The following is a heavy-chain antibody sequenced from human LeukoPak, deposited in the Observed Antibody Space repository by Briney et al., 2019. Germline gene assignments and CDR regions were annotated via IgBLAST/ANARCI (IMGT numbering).Heavy chain of an antibody. Sequence: ASVKVSCKASGYTFTSYDIHWVRQATGQGLEWLGWMNPNSGNIGYAQKLQSRVTMTRNTSISTAYMVLSSLSFEDTAVYYCARRNIGYSFDPWGQGTPVTVSS. D-gene: IGHD2-15*01. CDR2: MNPNSGNI. V-gene: IGHV1-8*01. J-gene: IGHJ5*02. CDR3: ARRNIGYSFDP. CDR1: GYTFTSYD.